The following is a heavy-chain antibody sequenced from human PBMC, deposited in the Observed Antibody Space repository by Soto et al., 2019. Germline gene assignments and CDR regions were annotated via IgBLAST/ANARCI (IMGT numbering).Heavy chain of an antibody. V-gene: IGHV4-30-4*01. CDR2: IYDGGST. Sequence: SETLSLTCTVSGDSISDVNYYWSWIRQSPDKGLEWIGHIYDGGSTYSNPSLKSRVTVSIDTSKNQFSLQLSSMTAADTAVYYCARVPDYWGQGILVTVSS. D-gene: IGHD2-2*01. CDR1: GDSISDVNYY. J-gene: IGHJ4*02. CDR3: ARVPDY.